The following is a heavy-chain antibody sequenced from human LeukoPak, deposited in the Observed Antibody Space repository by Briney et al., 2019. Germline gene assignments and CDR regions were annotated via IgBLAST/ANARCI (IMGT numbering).Heavy chain of an antibody. V-gene: IGHV3-33*03. CDR2: IWYDGSNK. J-gene: IGHJ6*02. Sequence: PGGSLRLSCAASGFTFSSYGMHWVRQAPGKGLEWVAVIWYDGSNKYYADSVKGRFTISRDNAKNSLYLQMNSLRAEDTALYYCAKSDSESLQYYYGMDVWGQGTTVTVSS. CDR3: AKSDSESLQYYYGMDV. CDR1: GFTFSSYG. D-gene: IGHD4-11*01.